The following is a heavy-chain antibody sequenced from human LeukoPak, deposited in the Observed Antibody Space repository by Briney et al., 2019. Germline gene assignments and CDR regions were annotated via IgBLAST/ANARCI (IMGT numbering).Heavy chain of an antibody. J-gene: IGHJ4*02. V-gene: IGHV3-9*01. CDR3: AKDDGYSYGYYFDY. CDR2: ISWNSGSI. Sequence: GGCLRLSCAASGFTFDDYAMLWVRHAPGGGVEWVSGISWNSGSIGYADSVKGQFTISRDNAKNSLYLQMNSLRAEDTALYYCAKDDGYSYGYYFDYWGQGTLVTVSS. D-gene: IGHD5-18*01. CDR1: GFTFDDYA.